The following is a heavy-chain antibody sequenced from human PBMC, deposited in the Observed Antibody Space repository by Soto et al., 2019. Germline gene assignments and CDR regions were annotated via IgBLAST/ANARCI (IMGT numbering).Heavy chain of an antibody. CDR3: ARVDNCVTPTPQDV. CDR2: ISPYSGNT. D-gene: IGHD5-12*01. Sequence: QVQLVQSGDEVRKPGSSVKVSCKASGYIFVNYGIAGVRQAPGQGLEWLGWISPYSGNTHYASKVQGSLTTTTDTSTSPTDTQLRSLTSDDTAVYYCARVDNCVTPTPQDVWGQGTTVTVSS. CDR1: GYIFVNYG. J-gene: IGHJ6*02. V-gene: IGHV1-18*01.